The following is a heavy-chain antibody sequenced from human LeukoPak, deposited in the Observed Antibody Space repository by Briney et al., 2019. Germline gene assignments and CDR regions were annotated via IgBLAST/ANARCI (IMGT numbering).Heavy chain of an antibody. CDR1: GYSFTSYW. J-gene: IGHJ4*02. CDR3: ARRGIAAAGTEYYFDY. V-gene: IGHV5-51*01. D-gene: IGHD6-13*01. CDR2: IYPGDSDT. Sequence: GESLKISCKGSGYSFTSYWLGWVRQMPGKGLEWMGIIYPGDSDTRYSPSFQGQVTISADKSISTAYLQWSSLKASDTAMYYCARRGIAAAGTEYYFDYWGQGTLVTVSS.